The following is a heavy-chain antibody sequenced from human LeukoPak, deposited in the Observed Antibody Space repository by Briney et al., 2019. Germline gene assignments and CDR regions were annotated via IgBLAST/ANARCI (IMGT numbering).Heavy chain of an antibody. V-gene: IGHV1-18*01. CDR2: ISDYNGNT. D-gene: IGHD4-11*01. J-gene: IGHJ5*02. Sequence: ASVKVSCKASRYTFTSYGISWVRQAPGQGLEWMGWISDYNGNTNYAQKLQGRVTMTTDTSTSTAYMELRRLRSDDTAVYYCARDLYRDSLPVSWFDPWGQGTLVTVSS. CDR1: RYTFTSYG. CDR3: ARDLYRDSLPVSWFDP.